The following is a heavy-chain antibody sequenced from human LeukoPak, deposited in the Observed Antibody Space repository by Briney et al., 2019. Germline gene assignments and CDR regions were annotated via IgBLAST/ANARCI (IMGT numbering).Heavy chain of an antibody. CDR3: ARDLDIVVVPAATHYYYGMDV. V-gene: IGHV1-69*04. CDR2: IIPILGIA. CDR1: GGTFSSYA. Sequence: SVKVSRKASGGTFSSYAISWVRQAPGQGLEWMGRIIPILGIANYAQKFQGRVTITADKSTSTAYMELSSLRSEDTAVYYCARDLDIVVVPAATHYYYGMDVWGQGTTVTVSS. J-gene: IGHJ6*02. D-gene: IGHD2-2*03.